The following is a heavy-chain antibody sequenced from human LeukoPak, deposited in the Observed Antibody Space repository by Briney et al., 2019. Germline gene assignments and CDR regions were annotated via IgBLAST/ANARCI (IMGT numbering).Heavy chain of an antibody. V-gene: IGHV1-2*02. D-gene: IGHD5-24*01. Sequence: ASVKVSCKASGYTFTGYYMHWVRQAPGQGLEWMGWINPNSGGTNYAQKFQGRVTMTRDTSISTAYMELSGLRSDDTAVYYCARGTRWLQPYYFDYWGQGTLVTVSS. CDR1: GYTFTGYY. CDR2: INPNSGGT. CDR3: ARGTRWLQPYYFDY. J-gene: IGHJ4*02.